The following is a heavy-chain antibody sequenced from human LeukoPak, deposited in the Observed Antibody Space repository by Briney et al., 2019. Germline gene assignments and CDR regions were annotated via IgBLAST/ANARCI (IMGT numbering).Heavy chain of an antibody. Sequence: SETLSLTCTVSGVSIITSNSYWGWIRQPPGKGLEWIGEINHSGSTNYDPSLKSRVTISVDTSKNQFSLKLSSVTAADTAVYYCARVRPIGLGYCSSTSCYASGAGYYYYYMDVWGKGTTVTVSS. D-gene: IGHD2-2*01. V-gene: IGHV4-39*07. CDR3: ARVRPIGLGYCSSTSCYASGAGYYYYYMDV. J-gene: IGHJ6*03. CDR2: INHSGST. CDR1: GVSIITSNSY.